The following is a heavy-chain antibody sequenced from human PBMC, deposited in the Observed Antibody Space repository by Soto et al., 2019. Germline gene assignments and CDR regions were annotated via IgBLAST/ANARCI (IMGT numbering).Heavy chain of an antibody. D-gene: IGHD7-27*01. J-gene: IGHJ5*02. Sequence: SETLSLTCTVSGGSISSSSYYWGWIRQPPGKGLEWIGSIYYSGSTYYNPSLKSRVTISVDTSKNQFSLKLSSVTAADTAVYYCARRTGDIGPWGQGTLVTVSS. CDR1: GGSISSSSYY. CDR2: IYYSGST. CDR3: ARRTGDIGP. V-gene: IGHV4-39*01.